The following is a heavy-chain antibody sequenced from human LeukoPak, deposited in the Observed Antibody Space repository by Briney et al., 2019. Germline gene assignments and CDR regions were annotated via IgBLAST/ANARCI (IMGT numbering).Heavy chain of an antibody. CDR2: ISYDGSNK. CDR3: AKSPIGYWGDFYYGMDV. J-gene: IGHJ6*04. V-gene: IGHV3-30*18. CDR1: GFIFSSYG. D-gene: IGHD2-15*01. Sequence: GRSLRLSCAASGFIFSSYGMHWVRQAPGKGLEWVAVISYDGSNKYYADSVKGRFTISRDNSKNTLYLQMNSLRAEDTAVYHCAKSPIGYWGDFYYGMDVWGKGTTVTVSS.